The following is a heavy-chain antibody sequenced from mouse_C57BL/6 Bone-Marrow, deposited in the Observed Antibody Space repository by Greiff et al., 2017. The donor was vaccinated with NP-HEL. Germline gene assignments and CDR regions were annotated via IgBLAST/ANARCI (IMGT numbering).Heavy chain of an antibody. D-gene: IGHD2-3*01. Sequence: VQLQQSGAELVRPGASVKLSCTASGFNIKDDYMHWVKQRPEQGLEWIGWIDPENGATEYASKFQGTATITADPSSHTAYLQRISLTSEDTAVYYCTTGGYSWFAYWGQGTLVTVSA. J-gene: IGHJ3*01. CDR2: IDPENGAT. CDR3: TTGGYSWFAY. V-gene: IGHV14-4*01. CDR1: GFNIKDDY.